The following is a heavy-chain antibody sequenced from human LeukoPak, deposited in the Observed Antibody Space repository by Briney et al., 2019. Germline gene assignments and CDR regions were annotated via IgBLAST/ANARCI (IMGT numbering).Heavy chain of an antibody. CDR1: GGSISSYY. CDR2: IYYSGST. J-gene: IGHJ4*02. Sequence: SETLSLTCTVSGGSISSYYWSWIRQPPGKGLERIGYIYYSGSTNFNPSLKSRVTISIDTSKNQFSLKVSSVTAADTAVYYCARTQNRNAGYAYWGQGTLVTVSS. V-gene: IGHV4-59*08. CDR3: ARTQNRNAGYAY. D-gene: IGHD5-12*01.